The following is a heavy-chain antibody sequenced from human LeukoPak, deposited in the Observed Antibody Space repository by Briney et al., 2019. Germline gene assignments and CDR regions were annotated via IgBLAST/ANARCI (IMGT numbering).Heavy chain of an antibody. J-gene: IGHJ6*03. Sequence: PSETLSLTCAVSGGPISSSNWWSWVRQPPGKGLEWIGEIYHSGSTNYNPSLKSRVTISVDKSKNQFSLKLSSVTAADTAVYYCARAHYFVDYYMDVRGKGTTVTISS. CDR3: ARAHYFVDYYMDV. V-gene: IGHV4-4*02. D-gene: IGHD3-9*01. CDR1: GGPISSSNW. CDR2: IYHSGST.